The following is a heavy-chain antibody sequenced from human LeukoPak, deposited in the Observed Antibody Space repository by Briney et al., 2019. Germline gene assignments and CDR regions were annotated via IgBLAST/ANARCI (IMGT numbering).Heavy chain of an antibody. CDR1: GYTFTSYD. J-gene: IGHJ6*02. D-gene: IGHD1-7*01. V-gene: IGHV1-8*01. CDR3: ARGYNWNYYYYYGMDV. CDR2: MNPNSGNT. Sequence: ASVKVSCKASGYTFTSYDINWVRQATGQGLEWMGWMNPNSGNTGYAQKLQGRATMTRNTSISTAYMELSSLRSEDTAVYYCARGYNWNYYYYYGMDVWGQGTTVTVSS.